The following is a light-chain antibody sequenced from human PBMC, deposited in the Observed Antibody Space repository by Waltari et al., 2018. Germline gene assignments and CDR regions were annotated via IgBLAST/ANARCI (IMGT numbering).Light chain of an antibody. J-gene: IGKJ1*01. CDR1: QSVSSN. V-gene: IGKV3-15*01. CDR3: QQYNNWPPGT. CDR2: GAS. Sequence: ETVMTQSPATLSVSPGDRATLPCRASQSVSSNLAWYQQKPGQAPRLLIYGASTRATGIPARFSGSGSGTEFTLTISSLQSEDFAVYYCQQYNNWPPGTFGQGTKVEIK.